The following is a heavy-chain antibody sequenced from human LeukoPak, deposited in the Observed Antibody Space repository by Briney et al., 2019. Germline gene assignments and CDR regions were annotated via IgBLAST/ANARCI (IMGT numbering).Heavy chain of an antibody. CDR2: ISSYNGST. D-gene: IGHD6-19*01. V-gene: IGHV1-18*01. CDR1: GYTFTSYG. J-gene: IGHJ3*02. CDR3: TRDYSLSSSGPPYGFDI. Sequence: GASVKVSCKASGYTFTSYGLSWVRQAPGQGLQWMGWISSYNGSTNYAQKIQGRVTMTTDTSTNTAYMELRSLRSDDTAVYYCTRDYSLSSSGPPYGFDIWGQGTMVTVSS.